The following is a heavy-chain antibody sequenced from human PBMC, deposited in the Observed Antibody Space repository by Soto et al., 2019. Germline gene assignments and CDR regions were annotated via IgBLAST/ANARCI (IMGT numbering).Heavy chain of an antibody. CDR2: IYPSDSDT. D-gene: IGHD3-22*01. J-gene: IGHJ6*02. Sequence: GESLKISCKGSGYSYTSYWIAWVRQMPGKGLEWMGVIYPSDSDTRYSPSFQGQVTISVDKSISTAYLHWSSLQASDTATYYCARLTTYYYDSSGYGMDVWGQGTTVTVSS. CDR3: ARLTTYYYDSSGYGMDV. CDR1: GYSYTSYW. V-gene: IGHV5-51*01.